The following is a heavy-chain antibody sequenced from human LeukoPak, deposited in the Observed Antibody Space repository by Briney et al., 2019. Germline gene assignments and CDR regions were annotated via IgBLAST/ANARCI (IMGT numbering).Heavy chain of an antibody. D-gene: IGHD6-19*01. Sequence: GGSLRLSCAASGFTVSSNYMSWVRQAPGKGLEWVSVIYSGGSTYYADSVKGRFTISRDNSKNTLYLQMNSLRAEDTAVYYCASQVTSYTSSGWYYFDYWGQGTLVTVSS. CDR2: IYSGGST. CDR1: GFTVSSNY. J-gene: IGHJ4*02. V-gene: IGHV3-66*04. CDR3: ASQVTSYTSSGWYYFDY.